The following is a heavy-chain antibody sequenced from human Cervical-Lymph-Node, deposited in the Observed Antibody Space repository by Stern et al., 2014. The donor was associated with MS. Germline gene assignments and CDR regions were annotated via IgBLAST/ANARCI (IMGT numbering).Heavy chain of an antibody. CDR1: GYGFSDYW. V-gene: IGHV5-51*01. Sequence: VQLVQSGAVVRKPGDSLRISCTGSGYGFSDYWIGWVRQMPGKGLEWIGVISPGDTETTYSPPFEGQVTMSADTPVAPAYLQGSSLKASDTAIYFCARQIEGIPGLWGQGTLVTVSS. CDR3: ARQIEGIPGL. CDR2: ISPGDTET. J-gene: IGHJ4*02. D-gene: IGHD6-13*01.